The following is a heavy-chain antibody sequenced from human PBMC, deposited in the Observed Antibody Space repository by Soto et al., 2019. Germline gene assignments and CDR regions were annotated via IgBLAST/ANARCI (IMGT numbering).Heavy chain of an antibody. Sequence: TGPTLVNPTQTLTLTCTFSGFSLSTSGVGVGWIRQPPGKALEWLALIYWDDDKRYSPSLKSRLTITKDTSKNQVVLTMTNMDPVDTATYYCAHRPLGQYCSSTSCPYNWFDPWGQGTLVTVSS. V-gene: IGHV2-5*02. J-gene: IGHJ5*02. CDR1: GFSLSTSGVG. CDR2: IYWDDDK. CDR3: AHRPLGQYCSSTSCPYNWFDP. D-gene: IGHD2-2*01.